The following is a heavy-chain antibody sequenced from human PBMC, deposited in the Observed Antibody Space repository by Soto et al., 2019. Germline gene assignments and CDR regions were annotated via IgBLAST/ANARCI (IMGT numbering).Heavy chain of an antibody. Sequence: PSETLSLTCAVYGGSFSGYYWSWIRQPPGKGLEWIGEISHSGSTNYNPSLKSRVTISVDTSKNQFSLKLSSVTAADTAVYYCARGRYYDYIWGSYLPRTNWNDYWAQRTPVTVSS. CDR3: ARGRYYDYIWGSYLPRTNWNDY. V-gene: IGHV4-34*01. J-gene: IGHJ4*02. D-gene: IGHD3-16*02. CDR2: ISHSGST. CDR1: GGSFSGYY.